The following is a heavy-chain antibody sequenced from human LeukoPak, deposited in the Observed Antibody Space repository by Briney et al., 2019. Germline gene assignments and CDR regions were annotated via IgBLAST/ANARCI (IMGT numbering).Heavy chain of an antibody. CDR3: ARDPGSGWLDAFDI. CDR1: GFTFSTYT. CDR2: ISSSSSYI. Sequence: PGGSLRLSCAASGFTFSTYTINWVRQAPGKGLEWVSSISSSSSYIYYADSVKGRFTISRDNAKNSLYLQMNSLRAEDTAVYYCARDPGSGWLDAFDIWGQGTMVTVSS. D-gene: IGHD6-19*01. V-gene: IGHV3-21*04. J-gene: IGHJ3*02.